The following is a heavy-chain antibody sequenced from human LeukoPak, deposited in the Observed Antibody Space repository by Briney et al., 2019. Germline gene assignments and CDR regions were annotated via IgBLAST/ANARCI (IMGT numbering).Heavy chain of an antibody. V-gene: IGHV3-30-3*01. CDR2: ISYDGSNK. CDR3: GRVGGRSKAAKGDAFDI. D-gene: IGHD6-6*01. Sequence: GGSLRLSCAASGFTFSSYAMHWVRQAPGKGLEWVAVISYDGSNKYYADSVKGRFTISRDNSKKTLYLQMNSLRAEDTAVYYCGRVGGRSKAAKGDAFDIWGQGTMVTVSS. CDR1: GFTFSSYA. J-gene: IGHJ3*02.